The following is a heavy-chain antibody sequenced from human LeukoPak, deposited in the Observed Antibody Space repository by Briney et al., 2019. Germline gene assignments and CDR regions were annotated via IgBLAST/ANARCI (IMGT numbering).Heavy chain of an antibody. D-gene: IGHD3-10*01. CDR2: IYYSGST. J-gene: IGHJ5*02. CDR1: GGSVSGYY. CDR3: AREGRYYDSGSYGFDP. V-gene: IGHV4-59*02. Sequence: PSETLSLTCSVSGGSVSGYYWSWIRQPAGKGLEWIGYIYYSGSTNYNPSLKSRVTISVDTSKNQLSLKLSSVTAADTAMYYCAREGRYYDSGSYGFDPWGQGTLVTVSS.